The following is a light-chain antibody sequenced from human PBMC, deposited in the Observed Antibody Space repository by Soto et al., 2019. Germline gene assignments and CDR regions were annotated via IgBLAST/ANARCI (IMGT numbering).Light chain of an antibody. Sequence: EIVLTQSPGTLPLSAGERATLSCRASQSVSSNYLAWYQQKPGQAPRFLIYGASSRATGVPARFSGSGSGTDFTLTISSLEPEDFAVYYCQQRSNRITFGQGTRLEIK. CDR2: GAS. CDR3: QQRSNRIT. V-gene: IGKV3D-20*02. CDR1: QSVSSNY. J-gene: IGKJ5*01.